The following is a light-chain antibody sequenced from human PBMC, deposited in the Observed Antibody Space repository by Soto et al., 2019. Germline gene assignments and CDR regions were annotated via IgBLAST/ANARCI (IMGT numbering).Light chain of an antibody. Sequence: DIQMTQSPSTLSASVGDRVTITCRASQTISNWLAWYQQKPGKAPKVLIFDASTLDGGVPSRFSGRRSGTDFTLTISSLQPIDFAPYYCQQYNSYPLTFGGGTKVE. CDR1: QTISNW. J-gene: IGKJ4*01. V-gene: IGKV1-5*01. CDR2: DAS. CDR3: QQYNSYPLT.